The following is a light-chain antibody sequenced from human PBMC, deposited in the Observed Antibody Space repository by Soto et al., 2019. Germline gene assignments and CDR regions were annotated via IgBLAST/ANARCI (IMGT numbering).Light chain of an antibody. CDR2: EID. J-gene: IGLJ2*01. Sequence: QSVLAQPASVSGSPGQSITISCTGTNNDVGGHMYVSWYQHQAGKVPKLIIYEIDNRPSGVSDRFSGSKSGNTASLTISGLQAEDEAAYYCSAYRRGIIVFGGGTKVTV. V-gene: IGLV2-14*01. CDR3: SAYRRGIIV. CDR1: NNDVGGHMY.